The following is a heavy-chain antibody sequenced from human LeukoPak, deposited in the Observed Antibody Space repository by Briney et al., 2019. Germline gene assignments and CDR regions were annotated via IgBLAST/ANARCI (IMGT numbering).Heavy chain of an antibody. CDR1: GFTFSGSA. J-gene: IGHJ4*02. V-gene: IGHV3-73*01. CDR2: IRSKANSYAT. Sequence: QPGGSLRLSCAASGFTFSGSAMHWVRQASGKGLEWVGRIRSKANSYATAYAASVKGRFTISRDDSKNTAYLQMNSLKTEDTAVYYCTSEGNTIFGVVTTDYWGQGTLSPSPQ. CDR3: TSEGNTIFGVVTTDY. D-gene: IGHD3-3*01.